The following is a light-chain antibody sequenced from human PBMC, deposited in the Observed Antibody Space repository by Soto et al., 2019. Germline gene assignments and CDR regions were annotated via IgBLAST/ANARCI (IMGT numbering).Light chain of an antibody. J-gene: IGLJ2*01. Sequence: QSVLTQPASVSGSPGQSITISCTGTSSDVGGYHFVSWYQQHPGKAPKLMISEVSKRPSGVSTRFSGSKSGNTASLTISGLQAEDEADYYCCSYAGSSTFLVFGGGTKVTVL. CDR3: CSYAGSSTFLV. V-gene: IGLV2-23*02. CDR1: SSDVGGYHF. CDR2: EVS.